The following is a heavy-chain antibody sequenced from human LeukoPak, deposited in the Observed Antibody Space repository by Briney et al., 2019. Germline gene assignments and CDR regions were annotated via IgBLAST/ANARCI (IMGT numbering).Heavy chain of an antibody. CDR3: TRDRLTNDAFDI. J-gene: IGHJ3*02. Sequence: GGSLRLSCSPSGLVISTCWMQWVRQAPGKGLVWVSCIKSGESFTNYAASVKDRFTNARDNAKNMVFLQMNSLRPEDTAVYYCTRDRLTNDAFDIWGQGTMDTVSS. D-gene: IGHD2-8*01. CDR2: IKSGESFT. V-gene: IGHV3-74*01. CDR1: GLVISTCW.